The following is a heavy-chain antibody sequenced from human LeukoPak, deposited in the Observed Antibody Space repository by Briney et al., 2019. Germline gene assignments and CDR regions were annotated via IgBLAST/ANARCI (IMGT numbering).Heavy chain of an antibody. CDR1: GGSISSSSYS. D-gene: IGHD3-16*01. V-gene: IGHV4-39*01. J-gene: IGHJ4*02. Sequence: SETLSLTCTVSGGSISSSSYSWGWIRQPPGKGLEWIGSIYYSGSTYYNPSLKSRVTISVDTSKNQFSLKLSSVTAADTAVYYCASHKNGGELDYWGQGTLVTVSS. CDR2: IYYSGST. CDR3: ASHKNGGELDY.